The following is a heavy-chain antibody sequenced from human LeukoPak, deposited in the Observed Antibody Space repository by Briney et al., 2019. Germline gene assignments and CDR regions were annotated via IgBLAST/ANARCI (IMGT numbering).Heavy chain of an antibody. Sequence: ASVKVSCKASGYTFTGYYMHWVRQAPGQGLEWMGWINPNSGGTNYAQQFQGRGTMTRDTSISTAYMELSRLRSDDTAVYYCARDERGSGWYYYYYYMDVWGKGTTVTVSS. J-gene: IGHJ6*03. CDR1: GYTFTGYY. CDR3: ARDERGSGWYYYYYYMDV. CDR2: INPNSGGT. V-gene: IGHV1-2*02. D-gene: IGHD6-19*01.